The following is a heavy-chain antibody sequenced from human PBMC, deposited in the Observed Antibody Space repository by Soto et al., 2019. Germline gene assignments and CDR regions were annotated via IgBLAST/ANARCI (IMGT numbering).Heavy chain of an antibody. J-gene: IGHJ3*02. Sequence: LSLTFVVSGXSFSTYHYNWIRQSPGKGLEWIGEINHSGNNNYSPSLKSRVTMSLDMSKNQFSLKLTSVTAADTAVYYCARGGSNDWQVAFDIWGQGTMVTVSS. V-gene: IGHV4-34*01. CDR1: GXSFSTYH. CDR2: INHSGNN. CDR3: ARGGSNDWQVAFDI. D-gene: IGHD3-9*01.